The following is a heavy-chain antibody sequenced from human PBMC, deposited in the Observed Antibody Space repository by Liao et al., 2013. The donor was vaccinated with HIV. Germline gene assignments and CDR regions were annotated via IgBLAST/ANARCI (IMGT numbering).Heavy chain of an antibody. Sequence: QVQLQESGPGLVKPSQTLSLTCTVSGGSISSGSYYWSWIRQPAGKGLEWIGRIYTSGSTNYNPSLKSRVTISVDTSKNQFSLKLSSVTAADTAVYYCARSTYYDFYNDYWGQGTLVTVSS. D-gene: IGHD3-3*01. CDR1: GGSISSGSYY. CDR2: IYTSGST. V-gene: IGHV4-61*02. CDR3: ARSTYYDFYNDY. J-gene: IGHJ4*02.